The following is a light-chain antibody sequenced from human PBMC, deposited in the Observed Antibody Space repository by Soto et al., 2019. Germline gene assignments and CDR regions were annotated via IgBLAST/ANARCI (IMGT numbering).Light chain of an antibody. V-gene: IGKV3-20*01. CDR1: QSVSSY. Sequence: ETVLTQSVATLSLSPVERATLSCRASQSVSSYLAWYQQKPGQAPRLLIYDASSRATGIPDRFSGSGSGTDFTLTISRLEPEDFAVYYCQYYGTSPKPFGQGTKVDIK. CDR3: QYYGTSPKP. CDR2: DAS. J-gene: IGKJ1*01.